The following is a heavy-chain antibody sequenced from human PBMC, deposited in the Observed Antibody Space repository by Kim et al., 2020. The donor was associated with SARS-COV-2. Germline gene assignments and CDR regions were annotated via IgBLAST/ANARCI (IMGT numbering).Heavy chain of an antibody. D-gene: IGHD3-10*01. CDR1: GFTFSSYA. V-gene: IGHV3-30-3*01. CDR2: ISYDGSNK. CDR3: ARDRGDSPYYGMDV. Sequence: LSLTCAASGFTFSSYAMHWVRQAPGKGLEWVAVISYDGSNKYYADSVKGRFTISRDNSKNTLYLQMNSLRAEDTAVYYCARDRGDSPYYGMDVWGQGTTVTVSS. J-gene: IGHJ6*02.